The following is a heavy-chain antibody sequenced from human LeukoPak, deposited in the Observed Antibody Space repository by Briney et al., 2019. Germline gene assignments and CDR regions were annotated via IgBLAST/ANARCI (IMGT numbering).Heavy chain of an antibody. J-gene: IGHJ6*02. CDR1: GVSISSGGYC. CDR3: ARLTIGPGAHLYGMSV. V-gene: IGHV4-31*03. Sequence: PSETLSLTCTVSGVSISSGGYCWRWIRQHPGKGLEWIVYIYYSGSTYYNPSLKSRVTISVHTSKNQFSLKLSSVTAADTAVYYCARLTIGPGAHLYGMSVWGQANTVTVSS. CDR2: IYYSGST. D-gene: IGHD3-10*01.